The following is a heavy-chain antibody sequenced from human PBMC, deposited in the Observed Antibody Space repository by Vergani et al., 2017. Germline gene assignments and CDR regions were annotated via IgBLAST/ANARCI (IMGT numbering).Heavy chain of an antibody. CDR1: GGSFSGYY. J-gene: IGHJ5*02. Sequence: QVQLQQWGAGLLKPSETLSLTCAVYGGSFSGYYWSWIRQPPGKGLEWIGEINHSGSTNYNPSLKSRVTISVDTSKNQFSLKLSSVTAADTAVYYCARGGGANGFDPWGQGTLVTVSS. CDR2: INHSGST. V-gene: IGHV4-34*01. D-gene: IGHD1-26*01. CDR3: ARGGGANGFDP.